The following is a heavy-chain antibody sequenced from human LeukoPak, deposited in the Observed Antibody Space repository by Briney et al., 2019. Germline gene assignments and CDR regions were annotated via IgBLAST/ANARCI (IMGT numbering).Heavy chain of an antibody. Sequence: GGSLTLSCSASGFTFSSYAIHWVRQAPGKGLEYVSAISSDGGSTYYADSVKGRFIISRDNSKNTLHLQMSGLRVEDTAVYYCVKGIASRLFYYFDYWGQGTLVTVSS. V-gene: IGHV3-64D*09. CDR2: ISSDGGST. CDR3: VKGIASRLFYYFDY. J-gene: IGHJ4*02. D-gene: IGHD6-6*01. CDR1: GFTFSSYA.